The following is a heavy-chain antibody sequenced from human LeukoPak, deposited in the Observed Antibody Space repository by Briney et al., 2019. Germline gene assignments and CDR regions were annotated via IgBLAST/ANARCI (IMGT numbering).Heavy chain of an antibody. CDR3: ARXXXXXXSCPCCMDV. J-gene: IGHJ6*02. CDR2: IYYSGST. D-gene: IGHD2-2*01. Sequence: ETLSLTCTVSGGSISSYYWSWIRQPPGKGLEWIGYIYYSGSTNYNPSLKSRVTISVETSKNQFSLKLSSVTAADTAVYYCARXXXXXXSCPCCMDVWGQGTTVTVSS. CDR1: GGSISSYY. V-gene: IGHV4-59*01.